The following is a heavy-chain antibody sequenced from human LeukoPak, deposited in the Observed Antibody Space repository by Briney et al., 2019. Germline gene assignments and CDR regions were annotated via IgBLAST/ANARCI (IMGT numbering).Heavy chain of an antibody. V-gene: IGHV1-2*02. Sequence: ASVKVSCKASGYTFTGYYMHWVRQAPGQGLEWMGWINPNSGGTNYAQKFQGRVTMTRDTSISTAYMELSRLRSDDTAVYYCARGKRITIFGVGNAFDIWGQGTMVTVSS. CDR2: INPNSGGT. J-gene: IGHJ3*02. D-gene: IGHD3-3*01. CDR1: GYTFTGYY. CDR3: ARGKRITIFGVGNAFDI.